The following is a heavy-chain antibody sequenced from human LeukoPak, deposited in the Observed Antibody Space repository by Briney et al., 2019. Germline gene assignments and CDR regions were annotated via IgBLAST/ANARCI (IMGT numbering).Heavy chain of an antibody. D-gene: IGHD3-22*01. J-gene: IGHJ6*02. CDR2: ISYDGSNK. Sequence: GGSLRLSCAASGFTLSSYAMHWVRQAPGKGLEWVAVISYDGSNKYYADSVKGRFTISRDNSKNTLYLQMNSLGADDTAVYYCARPNYYDGSAFYYYFYGLDVWGPGTTVTVSS. V-gene: IGHV3-30-3*01. CDR1: GFTLSSYA. CDR3: ARPNYYDGSAFYYYFYGLDV.